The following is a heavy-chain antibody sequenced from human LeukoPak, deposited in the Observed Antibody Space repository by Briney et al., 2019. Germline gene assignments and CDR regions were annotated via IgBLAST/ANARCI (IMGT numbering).Heavy chain of an antibody. CDR1: GGSISSGGYS. D-gene: IGHD3-10*01. V-gene: IGHV4-30-2*01. J-gene: IGHJ4*02. Sequence: SQTLSLTCAVSGGSISSGGYSWSWIRQPPGKGLEWIGYIYHSGSTYYNPSLKSRVTISVDRSKNQFSLKLSSVTAADTAVHYCARDSGSGSYYPDYFDYWGQGTLVTVSS. CDR3: ARDSGSGSYYPDYFDY. CDR2: IYHSGST.